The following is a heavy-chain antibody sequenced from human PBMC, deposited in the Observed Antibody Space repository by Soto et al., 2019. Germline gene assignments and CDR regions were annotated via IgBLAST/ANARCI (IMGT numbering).Heavy chain of an antibody. J-gene: IGHJ4*02. Sequence: EVQLVESGGGLVRPGGSLRLSCAASGFTFSNAWMSWVRQAPGKGLEWVGRIKRKTDGGTTDYAAPVKGRFTISRDDSKNTLYLQMNSLKTEDTAVYYCTATAMDSSFDYWGQGTLVTVSS. D-gene: IGHD5-18*01. CDR1: GFTFSNAW. CDR3: TATAMDSSFDY. V-gene: IGHV3-15*01. CDR2: IKRKTDGGTT.